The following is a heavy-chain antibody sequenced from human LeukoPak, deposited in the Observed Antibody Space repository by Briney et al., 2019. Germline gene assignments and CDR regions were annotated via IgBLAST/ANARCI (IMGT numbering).Heavy chain of an antibody. CDR2: IKSDGSST. CDR3: ALFSWPYY. V-gene: IGHV3-74*01. CDR1: GFTFSSNW. J-gene: IGHJ4*02. Sequence: PGGSLRLSCAASGFTFSSNWMHWVRQAPGKGLVRVSRIKSDGSSTSYADSVKGRFTISRDNAKNTLYLQMNSLRAEDTAVYYCALFSWPYYWGQGTLVTVSS.